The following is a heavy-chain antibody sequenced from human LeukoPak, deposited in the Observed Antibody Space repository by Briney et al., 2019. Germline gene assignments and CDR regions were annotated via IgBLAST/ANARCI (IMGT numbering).Heavy chain of an antibody. CDR2: VFHTGDT. CDR1: GDSINSFY. J-gene: IGHJ4*02. Sequence: SETLSLTCAVSGDSINSFYWSWIRQPPGKGLEWIGYVFHTGDTNSNPSLKSRVTVSLDTSTSQVSLRLTSVTAADTAVYYCARHPFATPFDHWGRGILVTVSP. D-gene: IGHD2-15*01. V-gene: IGHV4-59*08. CDR3: ARHPFATPFDH.